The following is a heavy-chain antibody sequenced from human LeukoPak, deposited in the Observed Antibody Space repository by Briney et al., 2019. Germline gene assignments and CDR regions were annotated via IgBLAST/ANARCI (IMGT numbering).Heavy chain of an antibody. V-gene: IGHV4-39*02. CDR2: ISHTGTT. CDR1: GDSISSSTYY. CDR3: ARELWAVADY. J-gene: IGHJ4*02. Sequence: PSETLSLTCIVSGDSISSSTYYWAWIRQPPGKGLEWIGSISHTGTTYYKPSLKSQVTISVDASKSQFSLRLNSVTAADTAVYFCARELWAVADYWGQGTLVTVSS. D-gene: IGHD3-16*01.